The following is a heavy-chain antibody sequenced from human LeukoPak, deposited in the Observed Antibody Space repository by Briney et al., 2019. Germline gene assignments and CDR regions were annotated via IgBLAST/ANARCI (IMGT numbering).Heavy chain of an antibody. V-gene: IGHV4-34*01. CDR3: ARDCSGGSCFPLDY. Sequence: PETLSLTCAVYGGSFSGYYWSWIRQPPGKGLEWIGEINHSGSTNYNPSLKSRVTISVDTSKNQFSLKLSSVTAADTAVYYCARDCSGGSCFPLDYWGQGTLVTVSS. J-gene: IGHJ4*02. D-gene: IGHD2-15*01. CDR2: INHSGST. CDR1: GGSFSGYY.